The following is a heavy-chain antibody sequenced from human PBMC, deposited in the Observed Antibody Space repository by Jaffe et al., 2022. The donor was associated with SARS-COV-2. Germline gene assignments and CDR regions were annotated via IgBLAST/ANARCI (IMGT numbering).Heavy chain of an antibody. V-gene: IGHV1-3*01. CDR1: GYTFTSYA. J-gene: IGHJ4*02. D-gene: IGHD3-10*01. CDR3: ARSPPARGSGSYAYFDY. Sequence: QVQLVQSGAEVKKPGASVKVSCKASGYTFTSYAMHWVRQAPGQRLEWMGWINAGNGNTKYSQKFQGRVTITRDTSASTAYMELSSLRSEDTAVYYCARSPPARGSGSYAYFDYWGQGTLVTVSS. CDR2: INAGNGNT.